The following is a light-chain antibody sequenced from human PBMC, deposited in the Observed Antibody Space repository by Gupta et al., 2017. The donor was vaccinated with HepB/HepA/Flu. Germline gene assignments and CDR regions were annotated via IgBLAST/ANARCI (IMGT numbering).Light chain of an antibody. CDR2: WAS. CDR3: QQYYTTPQT. CDR1: QTVLNSSSNKNF. J-gene: IGKJ1*01. V-gene: IGKV4-1*01. Sequence: DIVLTQSPDSLAVSLGERATINCKSSQTVLNSSSNKNFLAWYQQKPGQPPKLLLYWASTRESGVPDRISGSGSGTDFTLTISSLQAEDVAVYYCQQYYTTPQTFGQGTKVEIK.